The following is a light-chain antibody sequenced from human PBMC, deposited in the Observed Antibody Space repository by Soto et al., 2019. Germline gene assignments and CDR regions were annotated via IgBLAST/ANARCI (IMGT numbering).Light chain of an antibody. CDR1: QSINSW. Sequence: DIQMTQSPSTLSVSIGDRVTITCRASQSINSWLAWYQQKPGKAPKLLIYAASSLQSGVPSRFSGSGSGTDFTLTISSLQPEDFATYYCLQDYNYPWTFGQGTKVDIK. CDR3: LQDYNYPWT. J-gene: IGKJ1*01. CDR2: AAS. V-gene: IGKV1-5*01.